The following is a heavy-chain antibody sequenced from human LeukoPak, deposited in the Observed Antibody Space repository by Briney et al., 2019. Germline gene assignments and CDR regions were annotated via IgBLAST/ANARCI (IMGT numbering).Heavy chain of an antibody. D-gene: IGHD3-22*01. Sequence: GGSLRLSCAASGFTFDDYGMSWVRQAPGKGLEWVSGINWNGGSTGYADSVKGRFTISRDNAKNSLYLQMNSLRAEDTALYYCARGPVYYYDSSGPYFDYWGQGTLVTVSS. CDR2: INWNGGST. CDR3: ARGPVYYYDSSGPYFDY. CDR1: GFTFDDYG. V-gene: IGHV3-20*04. J-gene: IGHJ4*02.